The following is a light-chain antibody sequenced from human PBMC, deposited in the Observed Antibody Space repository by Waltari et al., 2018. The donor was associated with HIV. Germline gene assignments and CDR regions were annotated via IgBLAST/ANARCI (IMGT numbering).Light chain of an antibody. CDR1: QSVSSY. Sequence: SPGERATLSCRASQSVSSYLAWYQQKPGQAPRLLIYDASNRATGIPARFSGSGSGTDFTLTISSLEPEDFAVYYCQQRSNWPPYTFGQGTKLEIK. CDR2: DAS. CDR3: QQRSNWPPYT. J-gene: IGKJ2*01. V-gene: IGKV3-11*01.